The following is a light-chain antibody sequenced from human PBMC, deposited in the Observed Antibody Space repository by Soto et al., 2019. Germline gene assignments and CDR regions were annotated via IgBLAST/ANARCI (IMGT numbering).Light chain of an antibody. CDR2: DVS. V-gene: IGLV2-14*03. Sequence: QSALTQPASVSGSPGQSITISCTGTSSDVGGYNYVSWYQQHPGKAPTLMIYDVSNRPSGVSNRFSGSKSGNTASLTISGLQAEDEADYYCSSYASSNTVVFGGGTKLTVL. CDR1: SSDVGGYNY. CDR3: SSYASSNTVV. J-gene: IGLJ2*01.